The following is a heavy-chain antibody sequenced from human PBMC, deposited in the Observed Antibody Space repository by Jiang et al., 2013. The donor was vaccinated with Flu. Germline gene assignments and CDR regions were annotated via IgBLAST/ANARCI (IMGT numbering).Heavy chain of an antibody. Sequence: LLKPSETLSLTCAVYGGSFSGYYWSWIRQPPGKGLEWIAEINHSGSTNYTPSLKSRVTISVDTSKNQFSLKLTSVTAADTAVYYCARGPAVAGSYWYFDLWGRGTLVTVSS. CDR1: GGSFSGYY. CDR3: ARGPAVAGSYWYFDL. J-gene: IGHJ2*01. D-gene: IGHD6-19*01. CDR2: INHSGST. V-gene: IGHV4-34*01.